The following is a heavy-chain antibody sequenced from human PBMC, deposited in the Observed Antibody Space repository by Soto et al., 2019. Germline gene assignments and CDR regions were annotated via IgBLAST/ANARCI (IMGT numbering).Heavy chain of an antibody. Sequence: QVQLVQSGAEVKKPGSSVKVSCKASGGTFSSYAISWVRQAPGQGLEWMGGIIPIFGTANYAQKFQGRVTIAADESTCAAYMGLSSLRSGDTAVYYCARPGIAVAGTEYYFDYGGQGTLVTVSS. CDR1: GGTFSSYA. CDR2: IIPIFGTA. CDR3: ARPGIAVAGTEYYFDY. J-gene: IGHJ4*02. D-gene: IGHD6-19*01. V-gene: IGHV1-69*01.